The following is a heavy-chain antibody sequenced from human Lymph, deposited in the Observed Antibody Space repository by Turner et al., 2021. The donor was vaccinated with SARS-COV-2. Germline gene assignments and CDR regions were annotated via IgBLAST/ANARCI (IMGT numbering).Heavy chain of an antibody. CDR1: GCSVTSSSYY. J-gene: IGHJ4*02. Sequence: QVQLQESGPGLVKPSATLSLTCPVSGCSVTSSSYYWGWIRQPPGKGLEWIGNIYSSGSTYYNPSLKSRVTISVDTSKNQFSLKLSSVTAADTAVYYCARQGWLRGYFDYWSQGTLVTVSS. D-gene: IGHD5-18*01. CDR2: IYSSGST. V-gene: IGHV4-39*01. CDR3: ARQGWLRGYFDY.